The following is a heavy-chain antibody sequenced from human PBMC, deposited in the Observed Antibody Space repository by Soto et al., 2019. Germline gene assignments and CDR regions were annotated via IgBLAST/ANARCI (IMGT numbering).Heavy chain of an antibody. CDR1: GGSFTTFI. J-gene: IGHJ6*02. Sequence: QVQLVQSGAEVKKPGSSVKVSCKASGGSFTTFIVTWVRQAPGQGLEWMGRIIPVLGVEYYAQKFQGRVTITADKSTNTAYMELSSLRSEDTAVYYCAKSPNNGSATPSYYGMDVWGLGTTVTVSS. D-gene: IGHD2-15*01. CDR3: AKSPNNGSATPSYYGMDV. CDR2: IIPVLGVE. V-gene: IGHV1-69*02.